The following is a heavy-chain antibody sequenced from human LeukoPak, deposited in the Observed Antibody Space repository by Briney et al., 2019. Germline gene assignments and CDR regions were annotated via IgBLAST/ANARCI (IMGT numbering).Heavy chain of an antibody. J-gene: IGHJ4*02. CDR3: ARTYYYDSSGYYFDY. CDR1: GFTFKDYY. V-gene: IGHV3-11*01. Sequence: GGSLRLSCAASGFTFKDYYMSWIRQAPGKGLEWVSYISRSGSTIYYADSVKGRFTISRDNAKNSLYLQMNSLRAEDTAVYYCARTYYYDSSGYYFDYWGQGTLVTISS. D-gene: IGHD3-22*01. CDR2: ISRSGSTI.